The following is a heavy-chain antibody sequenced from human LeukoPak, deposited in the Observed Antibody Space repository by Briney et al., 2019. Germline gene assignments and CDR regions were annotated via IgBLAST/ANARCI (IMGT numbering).Heavy chain of an antibody. V-gene: IGHV1-69*05. J-gene: IGHJ4*02. CDR2: IIPIFGTA. CDR1: GGTFSSYA. CDR3: ARMRERGDYGDYVPHYFDY. Sequence: SVKVSCKASGGTFSSYAISWVRQAPGQGLEWMGGIIPIFGTANYAQKFQGRVTITTDESTSTAYMELSSLRSEDTAVYYCARMRERGDYGDYVPHYFDYWGQGTLVTVSS. D-gene: IGHD4-17*01.